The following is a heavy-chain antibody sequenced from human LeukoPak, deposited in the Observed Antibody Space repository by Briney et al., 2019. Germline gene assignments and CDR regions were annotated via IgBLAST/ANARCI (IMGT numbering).Heavy chain of an antibody. CDR1: GGTFSSYA. CDR2: IIPIFGTA. V-gene: IGHV1-69*05. J-gene: IGHJ5*02. Sequence: SVKVSCKASGGTFSSYAISWVRQAPGQGLEWMGRIIPIFGTATYAQKFQGRVTITTDESTSTAYMELSSLRSEDTAVYYCARDLYSSWYLSNWFDPWGQGTLVTVSS. CDR3: ARDLYSSWYLSNWFDP. D-gene: IGHD6-13*01.